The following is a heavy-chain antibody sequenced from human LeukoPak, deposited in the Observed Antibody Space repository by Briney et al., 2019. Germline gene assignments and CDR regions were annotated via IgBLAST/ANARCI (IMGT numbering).Heavy chain of an antibody. J-gene: IGHJ5*02. V-gene: IGHV1-69*05. CDR2: IIPIFGTA. CDR3: ARDYSSSWYWFDP. CDR1: GGIFSSYA. Sequence: GSSVKVSCKASGGIFSSYAISWVRQAPGQGLEWMGRIIPIFGTANYAQKFQGRVTITTDESTSTAYMELSSLRSEDTAVYYCARDYSSSWYWFDPWGQGTLVTVSS. D-gene: IGHD6-13*01.